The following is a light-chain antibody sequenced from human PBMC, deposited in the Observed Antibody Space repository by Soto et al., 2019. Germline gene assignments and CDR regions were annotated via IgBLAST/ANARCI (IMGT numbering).Light chain of an antibody. Sequence: DIQMTQSPSSLSASVGDRVTITCRASQSISSYLNWYQQKPGKVPKLLIYAASSRATGSPDRFSGGGSGTDFTLTISRLEPEDFAVYYCQQYGYSPITFGQGTRLEIK. CDR1: QSISSY. CDR2: AAS. CDR3: QQYGYSPIT. J-gene: IGKJ5*01. V-gene: IGKV1-39*01.